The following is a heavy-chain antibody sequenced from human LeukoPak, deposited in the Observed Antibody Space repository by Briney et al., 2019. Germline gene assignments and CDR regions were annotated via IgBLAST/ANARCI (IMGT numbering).Heavy chain of an antibody. CDR3: ARGHYYMDV. CDR1: GFTFSGSA. Sequence: GGSLRLSCAASGFTFSGSAMHWVRQASGKGLEWVGRIRSKANSYATAYAASVKGRFTISRDDSKNAAYLQMNSLRAEDTAVYYCARGHYYMDVWGKGTTVTVSS. J-gene: IGHJ6*03. CDR2: IRSKANSYAT. V-gene: IGHV3-73*01.